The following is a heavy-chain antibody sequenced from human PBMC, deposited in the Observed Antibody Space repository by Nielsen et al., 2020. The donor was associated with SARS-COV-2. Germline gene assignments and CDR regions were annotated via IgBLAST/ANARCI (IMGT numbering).Heavy chain of an antibody. CDR3: ARGGLRLGNWFYP. J-gene: IGHJ5*02. CDR1: GGSISSSSYY. Sequence: SETLSLTCTVSGGSISSSSYYWGWIRQPPGKGLEWIGSIYYSGSTYYNPSLKSRVTISVDTSKNQFSLKLSSVTAADTAVYYWARGGLRLGNWFYPWGQGTLVTVSS. D-gene: IGHD4-17*01. CDR2: IYYSGST. V-gene: IGHV4-39*01.